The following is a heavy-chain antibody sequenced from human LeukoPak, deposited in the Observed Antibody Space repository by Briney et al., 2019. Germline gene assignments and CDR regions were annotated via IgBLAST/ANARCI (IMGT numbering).Heavy chain of an antibody. CDR1: GGTFGIYG. J-gene: IGHJ5*02. Sequence: SVKVSCKASGGTFGIYGMSWVRQAPGQGLEWMGGIIPMYRTPTYAERFEGRVTISTDDSTSTVYMELSSLRSEDTAVYNCARGATGTTFYHWLDPWGQGTLVTVSS. V-gene: IGHV1-69*05. CDR3: ARGATGTTFYHWLDP. D-gene: IGHD1-7*01. CDR2: IIPMYRTP.